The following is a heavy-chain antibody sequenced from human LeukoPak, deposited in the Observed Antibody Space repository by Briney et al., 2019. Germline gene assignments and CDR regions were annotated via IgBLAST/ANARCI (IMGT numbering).Heavy chain of an antibody. V-gene: IGHV4-59*01. J-gene: IGHJ6*02. CDR1: GGSISSYY. Sequence: SETLSLTCAASGGSISSYYWSWIRQTPGKGLEWIGYIYYSGSNNYNPSLKSRVTISVDTYKNEFSLKLSSVTAADTAVYYCARDRHWGGSGSHTHYYDYGMDVWGQGTTVSVSS. CDR3: ARDRHWGGSGSHTHYYDYGMDV. CDR2: IYYSGSN. D-gene: IGHD3-10*01.